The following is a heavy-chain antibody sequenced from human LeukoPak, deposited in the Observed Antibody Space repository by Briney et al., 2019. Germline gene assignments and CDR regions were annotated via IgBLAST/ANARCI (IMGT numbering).Heavy chain of an antibody. CDR1: GFPFNMFA. D-gene: IGHD2-8*01. CDR3: AKEQRIRHCSEGVCMEGYYFDY. V-gene: IGHV3-23*01. CDR2: LSRGGETR. J-gene: IGHJ4*02. Sequence: GGSLRLSCTGSGFPFNMFAMNWVRQAPGQGLEWASGLSRGGETRKYADSVKGRFTVSRDASKNMVFLQMNDLRPEDTAVYYCAKEQRIRHCSEGVCMEGYYFDYWGQGSLVTVSS.